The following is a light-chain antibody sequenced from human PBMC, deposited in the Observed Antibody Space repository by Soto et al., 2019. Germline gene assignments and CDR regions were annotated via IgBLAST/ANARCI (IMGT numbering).Light chain of an antibody. V-gene: IGKV3-20*01. CDR1: QSISSSY. CDR3: QQYGSSRFT. J-gene: IGKJ3*01. Sequence: EIVLTQSPGTLSLSPGERATLSCRASQSISSSYLAWYQQKPGQAPRLLVYGASSRATGIPDRFSGSGSGTDFTLTISRLEPEDFAGYYCQQYGSSRFTLDPRTKVDIK. CDR2: GAS.